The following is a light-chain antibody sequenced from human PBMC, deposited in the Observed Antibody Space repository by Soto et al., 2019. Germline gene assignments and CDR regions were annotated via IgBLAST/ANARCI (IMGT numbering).Light chain of an antibody. CDR3: QVWYSNSAVV. Sequence: SYELTQPPSVSVAPGQTARITCGGNNIGSKSVHWYQQKPGQAPFLVVYDDTDRPSGIPERFSGSNSGNTATLTISRVEAGDEADYYCQVWYSNSAVVFGGGTKVTVL. CDR1: NIGSKS. V-gene: IGLV3-21*02. CDR2: DDT. J-gene: IGLJ2*01.